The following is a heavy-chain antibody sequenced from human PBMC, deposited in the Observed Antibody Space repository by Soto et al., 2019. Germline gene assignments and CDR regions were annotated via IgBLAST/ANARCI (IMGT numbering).Heavy chain of an antibody. V-gene: IGHV3-9*01. Sequence: GGSLRLSCAASGFTFDDYAMHWVRQDPGKGLEWVSGISWNSGSIGYADSVKGRFTISRDNAKNSLYLQMNSLRTEDTALYYCAKALGYCSGGSCSGFDYWGQGTLVTVSS. J-gene: IGHJ4*02. CDR3: AKALGYCSGGSCSGFDY. CDR2: ISWNSGSI. D-gene: IGHD2-15*01. CDR1: GFTFDDYA.